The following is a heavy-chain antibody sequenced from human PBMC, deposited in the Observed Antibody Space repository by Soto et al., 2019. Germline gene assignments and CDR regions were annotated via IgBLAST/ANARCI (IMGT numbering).Heavy chain of an antibody. CDR2: IYYSGST. Sequence: SETLSLTCTVSGNSISSYYWSWIRQPPGKGLEWIGYIYYSGSTNYNPSLKSRVTISVDTSKNQFSLKLSSVTAADTAVYYCARGWELQGYYFDYWGQGTLVTVSS. D-gene: IGHD1-26*01. CDR1: GNSISSYY. V-gene: IGHV4-59*01. J-gene: IGHJ4*02. CDR3: ARGWELQGYYFDY.